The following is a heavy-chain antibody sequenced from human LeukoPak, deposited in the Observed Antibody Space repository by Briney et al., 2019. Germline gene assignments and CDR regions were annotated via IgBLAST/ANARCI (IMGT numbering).Heavy chain of an antibody. CDR1: GFAFCRFW. Sequence: GGSLRLSCAASGFAFCRFWMSWVRQAPGKGLEWVANIRPDGSGASYVDSVKGRFTISRDNAKNSLYLQMNSLRVEDTAVYFCASADTGRGNSRNYDWGQGTLVTVSS. D-gene: IGHD3-16*01. CDR3: ASADTGRGNSRNYD. V-gene: IGHV3-7*01. CDR2: IRPDGSGA. J-gene: IGHJ1*01.